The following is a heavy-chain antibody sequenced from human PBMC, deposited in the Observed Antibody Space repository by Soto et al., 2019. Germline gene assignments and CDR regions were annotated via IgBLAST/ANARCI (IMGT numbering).Heavy chain of an antibody. CDR2: IYYSGNT. J-gene: IGHJ5*02. CDR3: ARTRVAAAGKGDWFDP. CDR1: GGSISSGDYY. Sequence: QVQLQESGPGLVKPSQTLSLTCTVSGGSISSGDYYWSWIRQPPGKGLEWIGYIYYSGNTSYHPSLKTRVTISVDTSMSQFSLNLNSVTAADTAVYYCARTRVAAAGKGDWFDPWGQGNLVTVSS. V-gene: IGHV4-30-4*01. D-gene: IGHD6-13*01.